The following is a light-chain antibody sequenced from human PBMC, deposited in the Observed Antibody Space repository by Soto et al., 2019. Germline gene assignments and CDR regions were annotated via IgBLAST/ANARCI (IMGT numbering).Light chain of an antibody. CDR2: DAS. V-gene: IGKV3-11*01. Sequence: TQSPATLSVSPGERATLSCSSSQSVSSNLAWYQEKPGQPPRLLIYDASKRATGIPPRFSGSGSTTDFTLTISSLEPEDFAVYYCHQRGNGPPWTFGQGTKVDI. J-gene: IGKJ1*01. CDR3: HQRGNGPPWT. CDR1: QSVSSN.